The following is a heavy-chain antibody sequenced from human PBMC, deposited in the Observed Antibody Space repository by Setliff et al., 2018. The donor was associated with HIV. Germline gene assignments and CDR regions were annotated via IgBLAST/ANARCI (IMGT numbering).Heavy chain of an antibody. CDR2: ISGSGGST. J-gene: IGHJ4*02. D-gene: IGHD5-12*01. CDR3: AKDPRAAVATICDY. CDR1: GFTFSSYA. Sequence: PGESLTISCAASGFTFSSYAMSWVRQAPGKGLEWVSAISGSGGSTYYADSVKGRFTISRDNSKNTLYLQMSSLRAEDTAVYYCAKDPRAAVATICDYWGQGTLVTVSS. V-gene: IGHV3-23*01.